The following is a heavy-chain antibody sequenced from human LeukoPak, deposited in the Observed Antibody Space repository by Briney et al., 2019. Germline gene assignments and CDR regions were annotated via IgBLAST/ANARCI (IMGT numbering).Heavy chain of an antibody. V-gene: IGHV1-2*02. CDR1: RYTFTGYY. Sequence: ASVKVSCKASRYTFTGYYMHWVRQAPGQGLEWMGWINPNSGVTDYAQNFQGRVTMTRDTSINTAYVELSRLRSDDTAVYYCARGTGEGYTYGRYYFDYWGQGTLVTVSS. CDR3: ARGTGEGYTYGRYYFDY. D-gene: IGHD5-18*01. J-gene: IGHJ4*02. CDR2: INPNSGVT.